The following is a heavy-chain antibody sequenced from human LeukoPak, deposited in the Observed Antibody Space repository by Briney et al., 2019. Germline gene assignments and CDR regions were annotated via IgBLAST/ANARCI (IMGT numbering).Heavy chain of an antibody. V-gene: IGHV1-24*01. CDR1: GYTLTEIS. D-gene: IGHD2-21*01. J-gene: IGHJ4*02. Sequence: ASVKVSCKVFGYTLTEISMHWVRQAPRKGLEWMRGFDPEDGETVYPQKFQGRVTMTEDTSTHTAYMEMSSLTSEDTAVYYCATGRYCGGDCYAAPHYWGQGTLVTVSS. CDR2: FDPEDGET. CDR3: ATGRYCGGDCYAAPHY.